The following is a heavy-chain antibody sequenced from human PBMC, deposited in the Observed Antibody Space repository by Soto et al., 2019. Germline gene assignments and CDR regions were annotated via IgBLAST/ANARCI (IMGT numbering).Heavy chain of an antibody. CDR1: GFTFSSYA. V-gene: IGHV3-23*01. J-gene: IGHJ1*01. CDR3: SKVGKWLLELFHH. D-gene: IGHD3-22*01. Sequence: RGSLRLSCAASGFTFSSYAMSWVRQAPGKGLEWVSAISGSGGSTYYADSVKGRFTISRDNSKNTLYLQMNSLRAEDTAVYYFSKVGKWLLELFHHWGQGTLVIGSS. CDR2: ISGSGGST.